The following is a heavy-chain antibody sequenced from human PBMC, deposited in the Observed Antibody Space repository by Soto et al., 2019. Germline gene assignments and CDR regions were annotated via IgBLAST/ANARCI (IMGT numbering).Heavy chain of an antibody. CDR1: GFTFSSYS. D-gene: IGHD5-12*01. V-gene: IGHV3-21*01. CDR3: ARDRGYDPYFFEC. CDR2: ISSSGSYI. J-gene: IGHJ4*02. Sequence: EVQLVESGGGLVKPGGSLRLSCAASGFTFSSYSMNWVRQAPGKGLEWVSSISSSGSYIHYADSVKGRFTISRDNAKNSLYLQMNSLRDKDTAVYYCARDRGYDPYFFECWGQGTLVTVSS.